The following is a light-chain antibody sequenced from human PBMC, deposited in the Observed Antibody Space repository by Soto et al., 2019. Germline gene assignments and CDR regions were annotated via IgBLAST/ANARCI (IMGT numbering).Light chain of an antibody. V-gene: IGKV1-5*01. CDR1: QSISSW. CDR3: QQYNSYART. Sequence: DMQMTKSASTLSASVEDRVTITCRASQSISSWLAWYQQKAGKAPKLLIYDASSLESRVPSRFSGSGSGTEFTLTISSLQPDDFATYYCQQYNSYARTVGQGTKVEI. CDR2: DAS. J-gene: IGKJ1*01.